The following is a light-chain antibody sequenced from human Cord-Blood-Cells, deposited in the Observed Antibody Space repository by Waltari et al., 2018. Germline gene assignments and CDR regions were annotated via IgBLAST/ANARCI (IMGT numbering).Light chain of an antibody. CDR1: QSVSSSY. Sequence: EIVLTQSPGTLSLSPGERATLSCRASQSVSSSYLACYQQKPGQAPRLLFYGASSRATGIPDRFSCSGSGTDFTLTISRLEPEDFAVYYCQQYGSSLFTFGPGTKVDIK. CDR2: GAS. V-gene: IGKV3-20*01. J-gene: IGKJ3*01. CDR3: QQYGSSLFT.